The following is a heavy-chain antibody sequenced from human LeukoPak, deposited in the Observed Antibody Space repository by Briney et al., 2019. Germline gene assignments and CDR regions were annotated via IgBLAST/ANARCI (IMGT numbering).Heavy chain of an antibody. Sequence: GGSLRLSCAASGFTFSSYSMNWVRQAPGKGLEWVSYISSSRSTIYYAASVKGRFTISRDNAKNSLYLQMNSLRAEDTAVYYCALFTMIVDWYFDLWGRGTLVTVSS. CDR2: ISSSRSTI. CDR3: ALFTMIVDWYFDL. D-gene: IGHD3-22*01. V-gene: IGHV3-48*01. CDR1: GFTFSSYS. J-gene: IGHJ2*01.